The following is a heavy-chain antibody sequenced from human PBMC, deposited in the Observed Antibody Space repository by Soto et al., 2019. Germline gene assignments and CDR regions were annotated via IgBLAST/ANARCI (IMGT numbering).Heavy chain of an antibody. V-gene: IGHV3-23*01. CDR1: GFTFSSYA. Sequence: EVPMLESGGGLVQPGGSLRLSCAASGFTFSSYAMSWVRQAPGKGLEWVSAISGSGGSTYYADSVKGRFTISRDNSKNTLYLQMNSLRAEDTAVYYCATAIITVTDSYPVHEGGQGTLVTVSS. CDR2: ISGSGGST. CDR3: ATAIITVTDSYPVHE. D-gene: IGHD4-17*01. J-gene: IGHJ4*02.